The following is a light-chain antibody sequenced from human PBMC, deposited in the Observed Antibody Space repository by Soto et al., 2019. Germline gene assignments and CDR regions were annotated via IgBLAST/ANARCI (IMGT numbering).Light chain of an antibody. V-gene: IGKV3-15*01. CDR3: QHYNSYSEA. CDR2: GAS. J-gene: IGKJ1*01. Sequence: EIVLTQSPGTLSLSPGERATLSGRASQSVSSNLAWYQQKPGQAPRLLIYGASTRATGIPARFSRSGSGTEFNLTISRLQPDDFATYYCQHYNSYSEAFGQGTKVDIK. CDR1: QSVSSN.